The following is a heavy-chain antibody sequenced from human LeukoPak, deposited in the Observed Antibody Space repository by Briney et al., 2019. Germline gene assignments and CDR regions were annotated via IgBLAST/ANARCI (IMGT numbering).Heavy chain of an antibody. J-gene: IGHJ4*02. V-gene: IGHV1-8*01. CDR2: MNPNSGNT. CDR1: GYTFTSYD. Sequence: GASVKVSCKASGYTFTSYDINWVRQATGQGLEWMGWMNPNSGNTGYAQKFQGRVTMTRDMSTSTVYMELSSLRSEDTAVYYCARVPSITMVPDYWGQGTLVTVSS. CDR3: ARVPSITMVPDY. D-gene: IGHD3-10*01.